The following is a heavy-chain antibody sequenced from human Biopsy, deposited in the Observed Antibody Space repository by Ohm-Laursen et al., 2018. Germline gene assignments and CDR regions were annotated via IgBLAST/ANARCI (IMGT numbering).Heavy chain of an antibody. D-gene: IGHD6-19*01. Sequence: SLRLSCTASGFIFSSYAMHWVRQAPGKGLEWVAIIWYDGSNKYYADSVKGRFTISRDDSKNTLYLQMNSLRAEDTAVYYCARDLEYGSSFYYYYGMDVWGQGTTVTVSS. CDR3: ARDLEYGSSFYYYYGMDV. CDR1: GFIFSSYA. V-gene: IGHV3-33*01. CDR2: IWYDGSNK. J-gene: IGHJ6*02.